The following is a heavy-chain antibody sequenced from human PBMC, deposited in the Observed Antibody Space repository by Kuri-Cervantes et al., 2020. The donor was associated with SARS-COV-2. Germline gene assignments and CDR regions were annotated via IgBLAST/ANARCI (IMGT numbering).Heavy chain of an antibody. D-gene: IGHD3-16*01. V-gene: IGHV3-7*01. CDR3: AREGLASPIYWYFDL. CDR2: IKQDGSEK. J-gene: IGHJ2*01. Sequence: ETLSLTCTVSGGSISSGSFYWSWVRQAPGKGLEWVANIKQDGSEKCYVDSVKGRFTISRDNAKNSLYLQMNSLRAEDTAVYYCAREGLASPIYWYFDLWGRGTLVTVSS. CDR1: GGSISSGS.